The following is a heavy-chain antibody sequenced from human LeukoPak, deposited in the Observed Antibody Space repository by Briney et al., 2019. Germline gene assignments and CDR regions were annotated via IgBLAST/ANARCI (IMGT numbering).Heavy chain of an antibody. CDR2: IRSKPNSYAT. CDR1: GFTFSGSV. J-gene: IGHJ4*02. D-gene: IGHD2-15*01. CDR3: RENFCRGDSSYLF. Sequence: GGSLRLSCAASGFTFSGSVMHWVRQASGKGLEWVGRIRSKPNSYATAYAASVKGRFTISRDDSKNTAYLQMNSLKTEDTAVYYCRENFCRGDSSYLFWGLGPRVTVSS. V-gene: IGHV3-73*01.